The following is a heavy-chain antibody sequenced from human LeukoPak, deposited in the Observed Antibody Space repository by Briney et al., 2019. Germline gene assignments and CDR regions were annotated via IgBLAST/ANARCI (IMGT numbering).Heavy chain of an antibody. V-gene: IGHV3-48*04. CDR1: GFTCSTYD. CDR2: ISSGSSTI. J-gene: IGHJ4*02. CDR3: ARARRTDIDY. D-gene: IGHD2-8*02. Sequence: GGSLRLSCSAAGFTCSTYDMSWVRQAPGKGREWVSYISSGSSTIYYADCVKGRFIISRDNAKNSLYLQMNSLRAEDTAVYYCARARRTDIDYWGQGTLVTVSS.